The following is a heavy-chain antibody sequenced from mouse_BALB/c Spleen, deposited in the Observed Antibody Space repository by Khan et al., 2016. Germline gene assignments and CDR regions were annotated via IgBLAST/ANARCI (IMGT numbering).Heavy chain of an antibody. D-gene: IGHD1-1*01. CDR2: ISSGGGST. J-gene: IGHJ3*01. CDR1: GFAFSSYD. V-gene: IGHV5-12-1*01. Sequence: EVELVESGGGLVKPGGSLKLSCAASGFAFSSYDMSWVRQTPEKWLEWVAYISSGGGSTYYPDTVKGRFTISRDNAKNTLYLQMSSLKSEDTALYYCSRHDYGSSFGYWGQGTLVTVSA. CDR3: SRHDYGSSFGY.